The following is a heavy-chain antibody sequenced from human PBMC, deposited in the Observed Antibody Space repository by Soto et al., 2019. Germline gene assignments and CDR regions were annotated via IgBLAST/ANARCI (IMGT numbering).Heavy chain of an antibody. Sequence: SETLSLTCTVSGASIRNYFWTWIRQPAGKGLDWIGRISISGTTNYNPSLKSRVTMSVDTSNNHFSLNLSSVTAADTAVYYCAREAGPDRWFDPWGQGTLVTVSS. J-gene: IGHJ5*02. CDR3: AREAGPDRWFDP. V-gene: IGHV4-4*07. CDR2: ISISGTT. CDR1: GASIRNYF. D-gene: IGHD6-19*01.